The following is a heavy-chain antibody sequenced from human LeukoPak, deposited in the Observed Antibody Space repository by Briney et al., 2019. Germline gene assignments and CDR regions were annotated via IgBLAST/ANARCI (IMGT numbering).Heavy chain of an antibody. V-gene: IGHV3-30*18. D-gene: IGHD3-9*01. CDR1: GFTFSSYW. CDR3: AKDPSEYILTGDWFDP. Sequence: PGGSLRLSCAASGFTFSSYWMSWVRQAPGKGLEWVAVISYDGSNKYYADSVKGRFTISRDNSKNTLYLQMNSLRAEDTAVYYCAKDPSEYILTGDWFDPWGQGTLVTVSS. J-gene: IGHJ5*02. CDR2: ISYDGSNK.